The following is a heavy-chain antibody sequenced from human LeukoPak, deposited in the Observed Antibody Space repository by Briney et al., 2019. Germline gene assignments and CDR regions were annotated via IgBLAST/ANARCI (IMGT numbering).Heavy chain of an antibody. J-gene: IGHJ4*02. D-gene: IGHD3-22*01. CDR1: GYTFTSYD. CDR3: ARGSTMIVVVISTFDY. V-gene: IGHV1-8*01. CDR2: MNPNSGNT. Sequence: ASVKVSCKASGYTFTSYDTNWVRQATGQGLEWMGWMNPNSGNTGYAQKFQGRVTMTRNTSISTAYMELSSLRSEDTAVYYCARGSTMIVVVISTFDYWGQGTLVTVSS.